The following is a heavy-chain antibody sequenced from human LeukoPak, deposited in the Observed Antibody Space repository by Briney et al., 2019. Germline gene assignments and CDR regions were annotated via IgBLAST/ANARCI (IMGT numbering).Heavy chain of an antibody. J-gene: IGHJ4*02. CDR1: GFTFSSYW. D-gene: IGHD3-10*01. CDR3: ARDGTYYGSGSYPYFDY. V-gene: IGHV3-7*01. CDR2: IKQDGSEK. Sequence: GGSLRLSCAASGFTFSSYWMSWVRQAPGKGLERVANIKQDGSEKYYVDSVKGRFTISRDNAKNSLYLQMNSLRAEDTAVYYCARDGTYYGSGSYPYFDYWGQGTLVTVSS.